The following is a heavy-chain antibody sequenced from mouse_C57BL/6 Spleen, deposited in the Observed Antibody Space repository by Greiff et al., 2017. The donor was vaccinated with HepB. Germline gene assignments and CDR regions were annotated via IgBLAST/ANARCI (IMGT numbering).Heavy chain of an antibody. CDR3: ARGGDGSFAY. D-gene: IGHD2-3*01. V-gene: IGHV3-1*01. Sequence: EVQLVESGPGMVKPSQSLSLTCTVTGYSITSGYDWHWIRHFPGNKLEWMGYISYSGSTNYNPSLKSRISITHDTSKNHFFLKLNSVTTEDTATYYCARGGDGSFAYWGQGTLVTVSA. CDR1: GYSITSGYD. CDR2: ISYSGST. J-gene: IGHJ3*01.